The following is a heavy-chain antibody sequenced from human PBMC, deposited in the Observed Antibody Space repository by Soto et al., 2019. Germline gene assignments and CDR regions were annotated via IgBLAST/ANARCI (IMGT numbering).Heavy chain of an antibody. CDR3: ARQICSTITCYSTFDY. V-gene: IGHV5-51*01. CDR1: GYTFTSYW. CDR2: IYPGDSDT. D-gene: IGHD2-2*01. J-gene: IGHJ4*01. Sequence: PGESLKISCKGSGYTFTSYWIGWVRQMPGKGLEWMGIIYPGDSDTRYTPSFQGQVTISADKSISTAYLQWGSLKASDTAMYYCARQICSTITCYSTFDYWGQGTLVTVSS.